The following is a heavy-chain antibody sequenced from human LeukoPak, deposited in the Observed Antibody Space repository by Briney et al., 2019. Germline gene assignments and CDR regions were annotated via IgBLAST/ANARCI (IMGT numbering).Heavy chain of an antibody. D-gene: IGHD6-19*01. Sequence: GGSLRLSCAASGFTFDDYGMSWVRQAPGKGLEWVSGINWNGGSTGYADSVKGRFTISRDNSKNTLYLQMNSLRAEDTAVYYCAKAKVAGTLDYWGQGTLVTVSS. J-gene: IGHJ4*02. V-gene: IGHV3-20*04. CDR3: AKAKVAGTLDY. CDR1: GFTFDDYG. CDR2: INWNGGST.